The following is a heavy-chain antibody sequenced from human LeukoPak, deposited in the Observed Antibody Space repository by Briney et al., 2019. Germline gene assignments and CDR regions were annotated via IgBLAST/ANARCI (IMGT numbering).Heavy chain of an antibody. CDR3: ARQIRWLRYWFDP. V-gene: IGHV4-34*01. Sequence: SETLSLTCAVYGGSFSGYSWSWIRHPPGKGLEWIGEINHSGSTNYNPSLKSRVTISVDTSKNHFSLKLSSVTAADTAVYYCARQIRWLRYWFDPWGQGTLVTVSS. CDR1: GGSFSGYS. J-gene: IGHJ5*02. D-gene: IGHD5-12*01. CDR2: INHSGST.